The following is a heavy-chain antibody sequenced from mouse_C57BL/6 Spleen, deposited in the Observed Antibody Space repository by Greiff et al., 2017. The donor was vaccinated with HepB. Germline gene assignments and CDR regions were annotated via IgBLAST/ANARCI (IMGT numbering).Heavy chain of an antibody. D-gene: IGHD2-2*01. CDR3: ARRDGYDAYAMDY. CDR2: TSSGGSYT. V-gene: IGHV5-6*02. J-gene: IGHJ4*01. Sequence: EVKLVESGGDLVKPGGSLKLSCAASGFTFSSYGMSWVRQTPDKRLEWVATTSSGGSYTYYPDSVKGRFTISRDNAKNTLYLQMSSLKSEDTAMYYCARRDGYDAYAMDYWGQGTSVTVSS. CDR1: GFTFSSYG.